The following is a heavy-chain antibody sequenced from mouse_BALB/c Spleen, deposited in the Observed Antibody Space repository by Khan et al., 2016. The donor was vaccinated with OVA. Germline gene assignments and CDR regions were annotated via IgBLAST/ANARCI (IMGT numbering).Heavy chain of an antibody. CDR3: AREWAAWFAY. Sequence: QVQLKESGAELARPGTSVKLSCKASGYIFTDYNINWMRQRTGQGLEWIGEIYPGSDNTYYSERFKGKATLTVDKSSSTAYMQLSSLTSEDSAVYSVAREWAAWFAYWGQGTLVTVSA. CDR1: GYIFTDYN. J-gene: IGHJ3*01. V-gene: IGHV1-77*01. CDR2: IYPGSDNT.